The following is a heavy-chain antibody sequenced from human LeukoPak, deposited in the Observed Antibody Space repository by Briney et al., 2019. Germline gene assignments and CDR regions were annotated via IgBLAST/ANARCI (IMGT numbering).Heavy chain of an antibody. Sequence: ASVKVSCKASGYTFTGYYMHWVRQAPGQGLEWMGWINPNSGGTNYAQKFQGRVTMTRGTSISTAYMELSRLRSDDTAVYYCARGPGGYYDSSGYYYWGQGTLVTVSS. D-gene: IGHD3-22*01. CDR1: GYTFTGYY. CDR3: ARGPGGYYDSSGYYY. CDR2: INPNSGGT. V-gene: IGHV1-2*02. J-gene: IGHJ4*02.